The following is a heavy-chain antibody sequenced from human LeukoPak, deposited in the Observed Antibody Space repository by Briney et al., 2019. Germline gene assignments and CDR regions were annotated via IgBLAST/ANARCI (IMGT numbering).Heavy chain of an antibody. Sequence: SLKVSCKASGYIFTAYGISWVRQTPGEGLEWMGWISVHNDDTKYAQKLQGRVVFTTDTSTSTAYMELTSLRSGDTAVYYCARSGFCTSSTCFRESDGLDVWGQGTMLIVSS. CDR2: ISVHNDDT. D-gene: IGHD2-8*01. CDR3: ARSGFCTSSTCFRESDGLDV. CDR1: GYIFTAYG. V-gene: IGHV1-18*01. J-gene: IGHJ3*01.